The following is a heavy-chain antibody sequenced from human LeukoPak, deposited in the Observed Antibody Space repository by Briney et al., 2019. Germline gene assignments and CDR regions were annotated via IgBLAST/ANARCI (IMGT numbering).Heavy chain of an antibody. CDR1: GFTFSSYA. CDR2: ISGSGGST. Sequence: GGSLRLSCAASGFTFSSYAMSWVRQAPGKGLEWVSAISGSGGSTYYADSVKGRFTISRDNSKNTLYLQMSSLRAEDTAVYYCAKDYGSGSYYPAEYFQHWGQGTLVTVSS. D-gene: IGHD3-10*01. CDR3: AKDYGSGSYYPAEYFQH. V-gene: IGHV3-23*01. J-gene: IGHJ1*01.